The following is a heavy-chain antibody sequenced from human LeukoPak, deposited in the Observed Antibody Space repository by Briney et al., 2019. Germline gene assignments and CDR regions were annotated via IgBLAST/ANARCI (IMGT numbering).Heavy chain of an antibody. CDR2: ISSSGSTI. J-gene: IGHJ4*02. CDR3: ASDVAGLDFDY. V-gene: IGHV3-11*01. Sequence: GGSLRLSCAASGFTFSDYYMSWIRQAPGKGLEWVSYISSSGSTIYYADSVKGRFTISRDNAKNSLYLQMNSLRAEGTAVYYCASDVAGLDFDYWGQGTLVTVSS. D-gene: IGHD6-19*01. CDR1: GFTFSDYY.